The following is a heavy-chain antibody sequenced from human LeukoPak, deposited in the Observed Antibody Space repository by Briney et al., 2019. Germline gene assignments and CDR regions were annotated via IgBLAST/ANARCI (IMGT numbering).Heavy chain of an antibody. J-gene: IGHJ4*02. V-gene: IGHV1-8*02. Sequence: GASVKVSCKASGYTFTGYYMHWVRQATGQGLEWMGWMNPNSGNTGYAQKFQGRVTMTRNTSISTAYMELSSLRSEDTAVYYCARGISYGDPETDYWGQGTLVTVSS. CDR2: MNPNSGNT. CDR1: GYTFTGYY. D-gene: IGHD4-17*01. CDR3: ARGISYGDPETDY.